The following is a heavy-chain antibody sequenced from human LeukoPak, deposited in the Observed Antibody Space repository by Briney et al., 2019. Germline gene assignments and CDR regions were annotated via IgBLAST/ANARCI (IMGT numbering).Heavy chain of an antibody. Sequence: PGGSLRLSCAASGFTFSSYGMHWVRQAPGKGLEWVAVISYDGSNKYYADSVKGRFTISRDNSKNTLYLQMNSLRAEDTAVYYCAKSPLPYGHYFYYYMDVWGKGTTVTISS. D-gene: IGHD3-16*01. CDR3: AKSPLPYGHYFYYYMDV. J-gene: IGHJ6*03. V-gene: IGHV3-30*18. CDR1: GFTFSSYG. CDR2: ISYDGSNK.